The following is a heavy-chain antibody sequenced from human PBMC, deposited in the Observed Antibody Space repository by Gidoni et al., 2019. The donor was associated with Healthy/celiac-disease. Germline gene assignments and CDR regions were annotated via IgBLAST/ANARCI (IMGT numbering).Heavy chain of an antibody. J-gene: IGHJ4*02. CDR2: IRSKAYGGTT. CDR1: GFTFGDYA. V-gene: IGHV3-49*04. Sequence: EVQLVESGGGLVQPGRSLRLSCTASGFTFGDYAMSWVRQAPGKGLEWVGFIRSKAYGGTTEYAASVKGRFTISRDDSKSIAYLQMNSLKTEDTAVYYCTREPRHYDRRVHDYWGQGTLVTVSS. CDR3: TREPRHYDRRVHDY. D-gene: IGHD3-3*01.